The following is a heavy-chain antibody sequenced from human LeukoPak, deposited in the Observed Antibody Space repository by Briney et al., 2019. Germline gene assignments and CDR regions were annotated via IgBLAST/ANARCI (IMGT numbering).Heavy chain of an antibody. V-gene: IGHV3-7*04. CDR2: IKQDGSET. D-gene: IGHD3-3*01. Sequence: GGSLRLSRAASGFTFSNYWLSWVRQAPGKGLEWVANIKQDGSETYYVDSVKGRFIVSRDNAKNSLYLHMSSLRADDTAVYYCARVSAIWSGYYRDYWGQGTLVTVSS. J-gene: IGHJ4*02. CDR3: ARVSAIWSGYYRDY. CDR1: GFTFSNYW.